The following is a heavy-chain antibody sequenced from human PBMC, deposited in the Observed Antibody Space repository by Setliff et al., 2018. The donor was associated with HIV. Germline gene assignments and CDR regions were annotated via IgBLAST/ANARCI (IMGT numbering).Heavy chain of an antibody. CDR2: INHSGSI. D-gene: IGHD2-2*01. Sequence: SETLSLTCVVYGGSFTNYYWSWIRQPPGKGLECIGEINHSGSINYNPSLKSRVTISVDTSKNQFSLKLSSVTAADTAVYFCARKVGGDFDYWGQGTLVTVSS. J-gene: IGHJ4*02. CDR3: ARKVGGDFDY. V-gene: IGHV4-34*01. CDR1: GGSFTNYY.